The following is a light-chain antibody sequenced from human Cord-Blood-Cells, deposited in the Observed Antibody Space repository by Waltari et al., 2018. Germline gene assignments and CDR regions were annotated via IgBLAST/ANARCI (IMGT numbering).Light chain of an antibody. Sequence: QSVLTQPPSASGTPGQRVTISCSGSSSNIGSNTVNRYQQLPGTAPKLLIYRNNQRPSGVPDRFSGSKSGTSASLAISGLQAEDEADYYCAAWDDSLNGWVFGGGTKLTVL. V-gene: IGLV1-44*01. J-gene: IGLJ3*02. CDR1: SSNIGSNT. CDR3: AAWDDSLNGWV. CDR2: RNN.